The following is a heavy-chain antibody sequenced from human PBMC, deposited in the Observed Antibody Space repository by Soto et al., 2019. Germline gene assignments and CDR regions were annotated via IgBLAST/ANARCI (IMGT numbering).Heavy chain of an antibody. CDR3: ASRGGSYTGYGYAFDI. J-gene: IGHJ3*02. D-gene: IGHD5-18*01. CDR1: GYSFTSYW. Sequence: GESLKISCKGSGYSFTSYWIGWVCQMPGKGLEWMGIIYPGDSDTRYSPSFQGQVTISADKSISTAYLQWSSLKASDTAMYYCASRGGSYTGYGYAFDIWGQGTMVTVSS. CDR2: IYPGDSDT. V-gene: IGHV5-51*01.